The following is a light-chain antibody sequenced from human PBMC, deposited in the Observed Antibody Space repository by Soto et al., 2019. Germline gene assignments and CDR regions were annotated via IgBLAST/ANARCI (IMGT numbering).Light chain of an antibody. CDR2: GAS. V-gene: IGKV3-20*01. CDR1: QSVSSSF. Sequence: EIVLTQSPGTLSLSPGERATLSCRASQSVSSSFIAWYQQKPGQAPRLLIYGASSRATGIPDRFSGSGSGTDFTLTISRLEPEDFAVYSCQQYNDWPLTFGGGTKVEIK. CDR3: QQYNDWPLT. J-gene: IGKJ4*01.